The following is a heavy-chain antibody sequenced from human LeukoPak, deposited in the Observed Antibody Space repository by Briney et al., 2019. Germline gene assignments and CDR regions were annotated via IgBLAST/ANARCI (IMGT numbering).Heavy chain of an antibody. D-gene: IGHD5-24*01. CDR3: ARDGDGYNQIYYFDY. CDR1: GFTFSSYS. J-gene: IGHJ4*02. V-gene: IGHV3-21*01. CDR2: ISSSSSYI. Sequence: PGGSLRLSCAASGFTFSSYSMNWVRQAPGKGLEWVSSISSSSSYIYYADSVKGRFTISRDNAKNSLYLQMNSLRAENTAVYYCARDGDGYNQIYYFDYWGQGTLVTVSS.